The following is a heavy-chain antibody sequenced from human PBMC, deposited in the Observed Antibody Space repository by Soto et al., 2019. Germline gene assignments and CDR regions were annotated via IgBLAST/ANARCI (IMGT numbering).Heavy chain of an antibody. D-gene: IGHD6-19*01. CDR3: ARQRIAVAGNYENYFDY. J-gene: IGHJ4*02. CDR1: GGSISSSSYY. CDR2: IYYSGST. Sequence: QLQLQESGPGLVKPSETLSLTCTVSGGSISSSSYYWGWIRQPPGKGLEWIGSIYYSGSTYYNPSLKSRVTISVDTSKNQFSLKLSYVTAADTAVYYCARQRIAVAGNYENYFDYWGQGTLVTVSS. V-gene: IGHV4-39*01.